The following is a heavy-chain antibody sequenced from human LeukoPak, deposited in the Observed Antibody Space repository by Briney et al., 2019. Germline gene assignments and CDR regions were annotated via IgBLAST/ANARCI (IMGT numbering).Heavy chain of an antibody. V-gene: IGHV3-11*04. J-gene: IGHJ4*02. CDR3: ARDTNGDSDY. CDR2: ISISSSSI. CDR1: GFTFSDYY. D-gene: IGHD4-17*01. Sequence: GGSLRLSCAASGFTFSDYYMSWIRQAPGKGLEWVSSISISSSSIYYADSVKGRFTISRDNAKNSLFLQMSGLRADDTAVYYCARDTNGDSDYWGQGTLVTVSS.